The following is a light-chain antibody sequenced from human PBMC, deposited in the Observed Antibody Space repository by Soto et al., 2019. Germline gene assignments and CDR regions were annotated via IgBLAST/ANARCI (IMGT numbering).Light chain of an antibody. CDR2: DAS. V-gene: IGKV3-11*01. CDR3: QQRSNWPPIT. J-gene: IGKJ5*01. CDR1: QSVGSY. Sequence: EFVLTQSPATMSLSPGERATLSCRASQSVGSYLAWYQQKPGQAPRLLIYDASNRATGIPARFSGSGSGTDFTLTISSLEPEDFAVYYCQQRSNWPPITFGQGTDWRL.